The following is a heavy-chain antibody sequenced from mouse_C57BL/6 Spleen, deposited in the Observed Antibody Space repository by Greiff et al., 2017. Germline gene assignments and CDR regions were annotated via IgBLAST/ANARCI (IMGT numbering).Heavy chain of an antibody. V-gene: IGHV14-1*01. D-gene: IGHD1-1*01. CDR1: GFNIKDYY. J-gene: IGHJ2*01. Sequence: VHVKQSGAELVRPGASVKLSCTASGFNIKDYYMHWVKQRPEQGLEWIGRIDPEDGDTEYAPKFQGKATMTADTSSNTAYLQLSSLTSEDTAVYYCTTSYGSRAFDYWGQGTTLTVSS. CDR3: TTSYGSRAFDY. CDR2: IDPEDGDT.